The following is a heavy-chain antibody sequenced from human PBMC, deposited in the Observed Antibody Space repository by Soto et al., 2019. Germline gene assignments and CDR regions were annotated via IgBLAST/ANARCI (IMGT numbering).Heavy chain of an antibody. V-gene: IGHV1-69*13. D-gene: IGHD2-15*01. CDR3: ARAPKRGYCSGGSCYDTAGWSLRFDY. CDR2: IIPIFGTA. Sequence: GASVKVSCKASGGTFSSYAISWVRQAPGQGLEWMGGIIPIFGTANYAQKFQGRVTITADESTSTAYMELSSLRSEDTAEYYCARAPKRGYCSGGSCYDTAGWSLRFDYWGQGTLVTVSS. J-gene: IGHJ4*02. CDR1: GGTFSSYA.